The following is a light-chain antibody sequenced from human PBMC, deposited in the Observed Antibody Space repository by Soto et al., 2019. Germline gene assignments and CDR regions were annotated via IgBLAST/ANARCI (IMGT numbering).Light chain of an antibody. CDR1: SIDVGGYKY. CDR2: EVS. CDR3: SSYGGSNNLV. Sequence: QSLLTQPPSASGSPGQSVTISCTGTSIDVGGYKYVSWYQQHPGKAPKLMIYEVSKRPSGVPDRFSGSKSGNTASLTVSGLQAEDEADYYCSSYGGSNNLVFGGGTKVTVL. J-gene: IGLJ2*01. V-gene: IGLV2-8*01.